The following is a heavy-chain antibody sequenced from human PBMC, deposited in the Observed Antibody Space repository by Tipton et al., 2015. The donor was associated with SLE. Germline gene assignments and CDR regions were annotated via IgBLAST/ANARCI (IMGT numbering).Heavy chain of an antibody. D-gene: IGHD1-26*01. V-gene: IGHV3-11*01. CDR1: GFTFSDYY. CDR2: ISDSGINT. Sequence: QLVQSGGGLVKTGGSLRLSCAASGFTFSDYYMTWVRQAPGKGLEWVSAISDSGINTFYADSVKGRFTISRGNSKNTLYLQMNSLRAEDTAVYYCAKDSGSFDDWGQGALVTVSS. J-gene: IGHJ4*02. CDR3: AKDSGSFDD.